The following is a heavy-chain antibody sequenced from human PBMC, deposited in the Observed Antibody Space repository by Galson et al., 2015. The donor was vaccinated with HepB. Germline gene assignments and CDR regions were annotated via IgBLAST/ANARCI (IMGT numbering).Heavy chain of an antibody. CDR2: ISYHGREE. J-gene: IGHJ3*01. D-gene: IGHD6-13*01. CDR1: EFSFSTYA. CDR3: ARAIKLPGTPENCFDL. V-gene: IGHV3-30*04. Sequence: SLRLSCAASEFSFSTYAMRWVRQAPGRGLDWVAVISYHGREEYIADSVKGRFTISRDNSKDTLYLHMNSLRPEDTAVYYCARAIKLPGTPENCFDLWGHGTMVTVSS.